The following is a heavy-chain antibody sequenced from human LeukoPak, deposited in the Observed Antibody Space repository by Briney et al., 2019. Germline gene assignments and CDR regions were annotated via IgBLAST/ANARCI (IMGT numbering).Heavy chain of an antibody. CDR1: GYSFTTYW. CDR2: INPEGSHI. J-gene: IGHJ5*02. V-gene: IGHV5-51*01. CDR3: ARKNPTALRNNWFET. D-gene: IGHD4-11*01. Sequence: GESLRISRKGSGYSFTTYWTVWVRQMPGKGLEYMRIINPEGSHIFYSPLFQCQVTISVDRSISTAYLQWNSLRASDTAMYYCARKNPTALRNNWFETWGQGTLVTVST.